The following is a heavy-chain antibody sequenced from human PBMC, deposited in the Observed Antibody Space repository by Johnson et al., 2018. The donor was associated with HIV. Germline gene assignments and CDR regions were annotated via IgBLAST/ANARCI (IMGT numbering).Heavy chain of an antibody. Sequence: QVQLVESGGGLVQPGRSLRLSCAASGFTFSSYGMHWVRPAPGQGLEWVAVICFDGSNKYDVDSVKGRFTISRDNSKNTLYLQMNSLRGDDTAVYYCAKDPTDFGADWAFDIWGQGTMVTVSS. J-gene: IGHJ3*02. D-gene: IGHD3-10*01. CDR1: GFTFSSYG. CDR2: ICFDGSNK. V-gene: IGHV3-33*06. CDR3: AKDPTDFGADWAFDI.